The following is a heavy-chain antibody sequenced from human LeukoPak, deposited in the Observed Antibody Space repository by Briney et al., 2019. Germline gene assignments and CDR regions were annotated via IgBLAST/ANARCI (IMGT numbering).Heavy chain of an antibody. Sequence: PGGSLRLSRAASGFTFSSYGLSWVRQAPGKGLEWVSGISDIGSTYYADSVKGRFTISRDNSKNTLYLQMNSLRAEDTAVYYCAKDRAVVVPTDAFDIWGQGTMVTVSS. CDR2: ISDIGST. CDR3: AKDRAVVVPTDAFDI. CDR1: GFTFSSYG. V-gene: IGHV3-23*01. J-gene: IGHJ3*02. D-gene: IGHD2-15*01.